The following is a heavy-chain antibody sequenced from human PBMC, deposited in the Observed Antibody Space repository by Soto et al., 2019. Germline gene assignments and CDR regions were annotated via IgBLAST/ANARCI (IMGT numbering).Heavy chain of an antibody. CDR1: GFTFSSYS. V-gene: IGHV3-48*02. Sequence: GGSLRLSCAASGFTFSSYSMNWVRQAPGKGLEWVSYISSSSSTIYYADSVKGRFTISRGNAKNSLYLQMNSLRDEDTAVYYCARELPFTIFGVVIIKGAFDIWGQGTMVTVSS. CDR3: ARELPFTIFGVVIIKGAFDI. CDR2: ISSSSSTI. J-gene: IGHJ3*02. D-gene: IGHD3-3*01.